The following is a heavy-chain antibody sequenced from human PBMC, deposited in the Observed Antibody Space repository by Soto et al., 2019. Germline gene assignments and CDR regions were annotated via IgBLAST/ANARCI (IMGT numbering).Heavy chain of an antibody. V-gene: IGHV3-30-3*01. J-gene: IGHJ4*02. D-gene: IGHD6-19*01. CDR2: ISYDGSDK. Sequence: PGGSLRLSCAASGFTFSSYAMHWVRQAPGKGLEWVALISYDGSDKDYADSVKGRFTISRDNSKNTLYLQMNSLRAEDTAVYYCANYPKPGYSSHFDYWGQGPLVTVAS. CDR1: GFTFSSYA. CDR3: ANYPKPGYSSHFDY.